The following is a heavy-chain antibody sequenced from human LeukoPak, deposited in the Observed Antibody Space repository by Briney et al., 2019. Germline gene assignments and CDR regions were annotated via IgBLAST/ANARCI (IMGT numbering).Heavy chain of an antibody. CDR2: INPSGGST. Sequence: GASVKVSGKASGYTFTSYYMHWVRQAPGQGLEWMGTINPSGGSTSYAQKFQGRVTMTRDMSTSTVYMELSSLRSEDTAVYYCAREAPSGSYVDYWGQGTLVTVSS. V-gene: IGHV1-46*01. J-gene: IGHJ4*02. CDR1: GYTFTSYY. D-gene: IGHD1-26*01. CDR3: AREAPSGSYVDY.